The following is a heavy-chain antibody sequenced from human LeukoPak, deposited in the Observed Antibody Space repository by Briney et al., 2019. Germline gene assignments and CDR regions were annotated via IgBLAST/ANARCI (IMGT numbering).Heavy chain of an antibody. CDR2: IFYSGGA. CDR1: GGSVSSYY. CDR3: ARAVPVRGGYTFDY. D-gene: IGHD5-24*01. Sequence: SETLSLTCTVSGGSVSSYYWSWIRQPPGKGLEWIGYIFYSGGANYNPSLKSRVTMSVDTSKNQFSLKLSSMTAADTAVYYCARAVPVRGGYTFDYWGQGTLVTVSS. V-gene: IGHV4-59*02. J-gene: IGHJ4*02.